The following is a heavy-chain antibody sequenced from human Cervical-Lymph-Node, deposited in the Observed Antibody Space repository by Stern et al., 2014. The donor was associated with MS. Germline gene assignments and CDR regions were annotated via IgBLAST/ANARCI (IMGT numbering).Heavy chain of an antibody. V-gene: IGHV1-69*14. CDR2: IIPIFGST. Sequence: QDQLVQSGAEVKKPGSSVKVSCKASGGTFINYAISWVRQAPGQGLEWIGGIIPIFGSTHYAQRFQGRFIITADNSANTAYLEVSSLRFEDTGVYFCARDNDDNGMDVWGQGTTVTVSS. CDR1: GGTFINYA. CDR3: ARDNDDNGMDV. J-gene: IGHJ6*02. D-gene: IGHD1-1*01.